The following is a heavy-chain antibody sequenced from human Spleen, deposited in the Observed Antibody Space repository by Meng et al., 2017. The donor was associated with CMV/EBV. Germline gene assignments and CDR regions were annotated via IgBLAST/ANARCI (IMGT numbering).Heavy chain of an antibody. Sequence: ASVKVSCKASGYTFTSYGISWVRQAPGQGLEWMGWISAYNGNTNYAQKLQGRVTMTTDTSTSTAYMELRSLRSDDTAVYYCARPFYYDNSAYLTYWGQGTLVTVSS. CDR2: ISAYNGNT. V-gene: IGHV1-18*01. D-gene: IGHD3-22*01. J-gene: IGHJ4*02. CDR1: GYTFTSYG. CDR3: ARPFYYDNSAYLTY.